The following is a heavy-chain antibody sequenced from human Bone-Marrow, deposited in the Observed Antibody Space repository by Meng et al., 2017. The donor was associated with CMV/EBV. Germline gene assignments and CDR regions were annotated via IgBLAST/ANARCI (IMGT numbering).Heavy chain of an antibody. V-gene: IGHV3-11*01. Sequence: GESLKISCAASGFTFSDYYMSWIRQAPGKGLEWVSYISSSGSTIYYADSVKGRFTISRDNAKNSLYLQMNSLRAEDTAVYYCASGPRYNWNYYFDYWGQGPRVTCSS. CDR2: ISSSGSTI. CDR1: GFTFSDYY. CDR3: ASGPRYNWNYYFDY. J-gene: IGHJ4*02. D-gene: IGHD1-7*01.